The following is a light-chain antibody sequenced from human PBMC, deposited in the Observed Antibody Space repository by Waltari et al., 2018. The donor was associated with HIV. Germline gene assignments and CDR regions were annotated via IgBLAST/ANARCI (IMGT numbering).Light chain of an antibody. CDR1: SSNIGSNY. V-gene: IGLV1-47*01. CDR3: AAWDDSLSGRV. J-gene: IGLJ3*02. CDR2: GSN. Sequence: QSVLTQSPSASGTPGQRVTISCSGSSSNIGSNYVYWYQQLPGTAPKLLIYGSNHRPPGVPDRSSGSKSGTSASLAISGLRSEDEADYYCAAWDDSLSGRVFGGGTKLTVL.